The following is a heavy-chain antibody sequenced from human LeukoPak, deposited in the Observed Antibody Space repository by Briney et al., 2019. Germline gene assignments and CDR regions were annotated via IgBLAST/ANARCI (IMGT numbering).Heavy chain of an antibody. CDR2: IYYSGST. CDR1: GGSISSYY. Sequence: PSETLSLTCTVSGGSISSYYWSWIRQPPGKGLEWIGYIYYSGSTNYNPSLKSRVTISVDTSKNQFSLKLSSVTAADTAVYYCARTPHSPNAFDIWGQGTMVTVSS. D-gene: IGHD2-15*01. J-gene: IGHJ3*02. CDR3: ARTPHSPNAFDI. V-gene: IGHV4-59*01.